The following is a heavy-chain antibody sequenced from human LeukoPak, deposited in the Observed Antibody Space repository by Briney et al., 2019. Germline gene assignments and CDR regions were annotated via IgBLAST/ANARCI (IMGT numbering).Heavy chain of an antibody. J-gene: IGHJ4*02. Sequence: GGSLRLSCAASGVTFSSYAMSWVRQAPGKGLECVSVIYSGGSTYYADSVKGRFTISRDNSKNTLYLQMNSLRAEDTAVYYCARVYYYDSSGYDPKDYWGQGTLVTVSS. V-gene: IGHV3-53*01. CDR3: ARVYYYDSSGYDPKDY. CDR2: IYSGGST. D-gene: IGHD3-22*01. CDR1: GVTFSSYA.